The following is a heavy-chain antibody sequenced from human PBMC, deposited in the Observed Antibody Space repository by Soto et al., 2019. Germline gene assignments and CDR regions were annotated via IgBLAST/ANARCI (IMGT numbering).Heavy chain of an antibody. CDR1: GFTFSSYA. CDR2: ISGSGGST. V-gene: IGHV3-23*01. Sequence: PGGSLRLSCAASGFTFSSYAMSWVRQAPGKGLEWVSAISGSGGSTYYADSVKGRFTISRDNSKNTLYLQMNSLRAEDTAVSYCANFAMWDSAAYYYSGMDVGGQGTTVTVSS. CDR3: ANFAMWDSAAYYYSGMDV. D-gene: IGHD6-25*01. J-gene: IGHJ6*02.